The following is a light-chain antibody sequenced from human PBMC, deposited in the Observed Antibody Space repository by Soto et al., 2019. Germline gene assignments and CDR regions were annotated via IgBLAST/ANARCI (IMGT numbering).Light chain of an antibody. CDR3: LQYHNLWA. CDR1: QNIYYN. CDR2: RAS. J-gene: IGKJ1*01. V-gene: IGKV3-15*01. Sequence: VMTQSPATLSVSPGESATLSCRASQNIYYNVAWYQHRPGQAPRLLIYRASTRATGVPARFSGSGSGTEFTLTISSLQSEDFTVYSCLQYHNLWAFGQGTKVDI.